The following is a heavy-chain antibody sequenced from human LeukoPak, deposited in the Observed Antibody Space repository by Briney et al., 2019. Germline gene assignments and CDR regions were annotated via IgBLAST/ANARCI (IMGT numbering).Heavy chain of an antibody. CDR3: ARSDIGHDY. Sequence: SGGSLRLSCAASGFTFSSYEMNWVRQAPGKGLEWVSYISSSGSTIYYADSVKGRFTISRDNAKNSLYLQMNSLRAEDTAVYYCARSDIGHDYWGQGTLVTVSS. D-gene: IGHD2-15*01. V-gene: IGHV3-48*03. CDR1: GFTFSSYE. CDR2: ISSSGSTI. J-gene: IGHJ4*02.